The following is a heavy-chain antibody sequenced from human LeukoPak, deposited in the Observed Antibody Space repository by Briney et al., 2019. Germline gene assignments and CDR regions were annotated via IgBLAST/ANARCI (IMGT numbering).Heavy chain of an antibody. Sequence: GGSLRLSCLASGFTFSNYAMSWIRQAPGKGLEWVSYISSSGSIIYFADSVRGRFTVSRDNAKNSLYLQMNSLRAEDTAVYYCVRDVGGFDIWGQGTMVTVSS. CDR3: VRDVGGFDI. CDR1: GFTFSNYA. V-gene: IGHV3-11*04. J-gene: IGHJ3*02. CDR2: ISSSGSII. D-gene: IGHD3-16*01.